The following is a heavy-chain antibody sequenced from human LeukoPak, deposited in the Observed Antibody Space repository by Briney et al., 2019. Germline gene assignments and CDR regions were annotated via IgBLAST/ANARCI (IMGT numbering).Heavy chain of an antibody. CDR1: GGPFSGYY. D-gene: IGHD6-13*01. Sequence: SETLSLTCAVYGGPFSGYYWGWIRQPPGKGLEWIGSIYYSGSTYYNPSLKSRVTISVDTSKNQFSLKLSSVTAADTAVYYCARRTWYSSSWARFDYWGQGTLVTVSS. CDR2: IYYSGST. J-gene: IGHJ4*02. V-gene: IGHV4-39*01. CDR3: ARRTWYSSSWARFDY.